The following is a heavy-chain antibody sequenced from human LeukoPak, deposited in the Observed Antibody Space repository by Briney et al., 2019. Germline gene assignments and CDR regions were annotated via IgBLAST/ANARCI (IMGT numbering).Heavy chain of an antibody. CDR2: IDWDDDT. CDR1: GVSLRTMGMC. D-gene: IGHD6-6*01. J-gene: IGHJ4*02. CDR3: ARTSYSSSSVFFDY. Sequence: SCPPPGETPQTLTLNLPFPGVSLRTMGMCVGWSPHPPREAPEWLARIDWDDDTYYSTSLKTRLTISKDTSKNQVVLTMINMDPVDTATYYCARTSYSSSSVFFDYWGQGTLVTVSS. V-gene: IGHV2-70*11.